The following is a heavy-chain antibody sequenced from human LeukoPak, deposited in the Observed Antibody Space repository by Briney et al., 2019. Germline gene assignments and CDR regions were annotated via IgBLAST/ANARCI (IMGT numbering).Heavy chain of an antibody. CDR2: INEDGSTI. Sequence: GESLRLSCEASGFTFSSYWMSWVHQAPGKGLEWVADINEDGSTIYYVNSVKGRFTISRDNAKNSLSLQLNTLRAEDRAVYYCARWSYVSGTWFLDSWGQGALVTVSS. V-gene: IGHV3-7*05. D-gene: IGHD3-10*01. CDR3: ARWSYVSGTWFLDS. CDR1: GFTFSSYW. J-gene: IGHJ4*02.